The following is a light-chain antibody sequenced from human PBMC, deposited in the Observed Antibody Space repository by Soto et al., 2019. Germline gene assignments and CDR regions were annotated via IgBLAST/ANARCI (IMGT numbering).Light chain of an antibody. CDR3: SSYTSSSTPYV. CDR2: EVS. CDR1: SSDVGAYNY. J-gene: IGLJ1*01. Sequence: LTQPASVSGSPGQSITISCTGTSSDVGAYNYVSWYQQHPGKAPKLMIHEVSKRPSGVSNRFSGSKSGNTASLTISGLQAEDEADYYCSSYTSSSTPYVFGTGTKVTVL. V-gene: IGLV2-14*01.